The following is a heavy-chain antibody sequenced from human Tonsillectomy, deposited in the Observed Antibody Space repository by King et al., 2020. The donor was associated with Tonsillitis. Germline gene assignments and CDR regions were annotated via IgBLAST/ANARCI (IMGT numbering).Heavy chain of an antibody. V-gene: IGHV1-2*02. CDR3: ARGGIGNRDAFDI. J-gene: IGHJ3*02. CDR2: INPNSRVT. Sequence: QLVQSGAEVKKPGASVKVSCKASGYTFTGYYMHWVRQAPGHGLEWMGWINPNSRVTNYAQKFQGRVRMTRDTSISTAYMALSRLRSDDTAVYYCARGGIGNRDAFDIWGQGTMVTVSS. D-gene: IGHD4-23*01. CDR1: GYTFTGYY.